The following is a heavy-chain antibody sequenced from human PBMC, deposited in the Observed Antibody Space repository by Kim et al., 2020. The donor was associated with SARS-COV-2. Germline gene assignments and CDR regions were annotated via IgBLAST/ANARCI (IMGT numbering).Heavy chain of an antibody. J-gene: IGHJ5*02. V-gene: IGHV2-5*01. CDR3: AHSGIAAARFDP. D-gene: IGHD6-13*01. Sequence: RYRQPLKSRITITKDTSKNQVVLTMTNMDPVDTATYYCAHSGIAAARFDPWGQGTLVTVSS.